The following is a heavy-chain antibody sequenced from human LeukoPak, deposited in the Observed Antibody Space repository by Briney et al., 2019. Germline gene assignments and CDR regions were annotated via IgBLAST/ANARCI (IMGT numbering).Heavy chain of an antibody. CDR3: AKRGVVIRVILVGFHKQAYYFDS. V-gene: IGHV3-23*01. CDR1: GITLSNYG. D-gene: IGHD3-22*01. J-gene: IGHJ4*02. CDR2: ISDSGGST. Sequence: GGSLRLSCAVSGITLSNYGMSWVRQAPGEGLEWVAGISDSGGSTKYADSVKGRFTISRDKPKNTLYLQMNSLRVEDTAVYFCAKRGVVIRVILVGFHKQAYYFDSWGQGALVTVSS.